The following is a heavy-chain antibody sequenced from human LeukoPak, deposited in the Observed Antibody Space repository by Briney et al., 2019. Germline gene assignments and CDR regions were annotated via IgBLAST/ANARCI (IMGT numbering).Heavy chain of an antibody. CDR2: IHSGGTT. V-gene: IGHV3-53*01. CDR1: GFTVSNNY. D-gene: IGHD5-12*01. CDR3: AKDSDSGYGPFAS. Sequence: GGSLRLSCAASGFTVSNNYMSWVRQAPGKGLEWVSVIHSGGTTNYADSVQGRFTISRDNSKTTVYLHMNSLRAEDTAVYYCAKDSDSGYGPFASWGQGTLVTVSS. J-gene: IGHJ4*02.